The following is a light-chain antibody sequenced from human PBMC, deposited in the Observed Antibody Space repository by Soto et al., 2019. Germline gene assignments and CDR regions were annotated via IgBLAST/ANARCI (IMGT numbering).Light chain of an antibody. J-gene: IGKJ2*01. CDR1: QSLSSSY. CDR3: QQQGT. Sequence: EIVLTQFPGTLSLSPGERATLSCRPSQSLSSSYVVWYQQKPGQAPRLLIYAASRRATGIPDRFSGSGSATEYTLTISRLAPEDSAVYYCQQQGTFGQGTKLEMK. CDR2: AAS. V-gene: IGKV3-20*01.